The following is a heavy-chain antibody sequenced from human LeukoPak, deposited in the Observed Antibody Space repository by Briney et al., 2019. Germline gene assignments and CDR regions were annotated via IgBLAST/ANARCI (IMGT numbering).Heavy chain of an antibody. CDR3: ARPVGPIGYCSSTSCYGGENWFDP. Sequence: GESLKISCKGSGYSFASYWIGWVRQMPGKGLEWMGIIYPGDSDTRYSPSFQGQVTISADKSISTAYLQWSSLKASDTAMYYCARPVGPIGYCSSTSCYGGENWFDPWGQGTLVTVSS. V-gene: IGHV5-51*01. J-gene: IGHJ5*02. CDR2: IYPGDSDT. CDR1: GYSFASYW. D-gene: IGHD2-2*01.